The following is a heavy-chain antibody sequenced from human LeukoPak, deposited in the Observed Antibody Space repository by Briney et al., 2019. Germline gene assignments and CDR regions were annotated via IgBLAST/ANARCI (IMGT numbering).Heavy chain of an antibody. J-gene: IGHJ6*02. CDR3: ARPETTVTSNYYYYGMDV. CDR1: GFTFSSYE. CDR2: ISSSGSTM. D-gene: IGHD4-17*01. Sequence: PGGSLRLSCAASGFTFSSYEMNWVRQAPGKGLEWVSYISSSGSTMYYADSVKGRFTISRDNAKNSLYLQMNSLRAEDTAVYYCARPETTVTSNYYYYGMDVWGQGTTVTVSS. V-gene: IGHV3-48*03.